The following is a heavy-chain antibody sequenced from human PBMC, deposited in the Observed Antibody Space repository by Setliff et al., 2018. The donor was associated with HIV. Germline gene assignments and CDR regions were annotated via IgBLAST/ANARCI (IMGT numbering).Heavy chain of an antibody. CDR3: ARLPGYCSTSSCYGYLDY. Sequence: PGGSLRLSCAASGFTFTNYYMSWIRQAPGKGLELLSYISVSGTDIKYADSVKGRFTIFRDNAKKSVYLELNSLRAEDTAVYYCARLPGYCSTSSCYGYLDYWGQGTLVTVSS. CDR2: ISVSGTDI. D-gene: IGHD2-2*01. V-gene: IGHV3-11*06. CDR1: GFTFTNYY. J-gene: IGHJ4*02.